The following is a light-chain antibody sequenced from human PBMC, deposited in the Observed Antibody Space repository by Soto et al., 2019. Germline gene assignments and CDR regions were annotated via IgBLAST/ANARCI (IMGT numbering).Light chain of an antibody. CDR1: QSVGSN. V-gene: IGKV3-15*01. J-gene: IGKJ2*01. Sequence: EIVMTQSPATLSVSPGERASLSCRASQSVGSNLAWYQQTAGQAPRLLIYGASTRATGIPARFSGIGSGTEFTLTISSLQSEDFAVYSCQQYTNWPYTFGQGTKLEI. CDR3: QQYTNWPYT. CDR2: GAS.